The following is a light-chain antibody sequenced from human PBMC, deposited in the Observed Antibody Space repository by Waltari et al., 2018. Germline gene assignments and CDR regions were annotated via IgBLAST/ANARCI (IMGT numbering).Light chain of an antibody. CDR2: SNN. J-gene: IGLJ3*02. CDR3: AAWDDSLNGWV. V-gene: IGLV1-44*01. Sequence: QSVLTQPPSASGTPGQRVTISCSGSSSNIGSNTVNWYQPLPGTAPKLLIYSNNQRPSGFPDRFSGSKSGTSASLAISGLQSEDEADYYCAAWDDSLNGWVFGGGTKLTVL. CDR1: SSNIGSNT.